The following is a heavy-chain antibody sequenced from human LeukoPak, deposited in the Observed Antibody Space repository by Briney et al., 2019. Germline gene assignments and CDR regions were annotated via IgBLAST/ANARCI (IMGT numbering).Heavy chain of an antibody. D-gene: IGHD3-22*01. CDR1: GFTFSSYS. CDR2: IRSKAYGGTT. Sequence: GGSLRLSCAASGFTFSSYSMNWVRQAPGKGLEWVGFIRSKAYGGTTEYAASVKGRFTISRDDSESIAYLQMDSLKTEDTAVYYCTRDPYYFDSSGTYSRFDYWGQGALVTVSS. V-gene: IGHV3-49*04. CDR3: TRDPYYFDSSGTYSRFDY. J-gene: IGHJ4*02.